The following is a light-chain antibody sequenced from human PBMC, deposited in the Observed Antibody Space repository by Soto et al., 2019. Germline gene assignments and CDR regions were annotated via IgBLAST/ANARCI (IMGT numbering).Light chain of an antibody. CDR1: RSDVGGYEY. CDR3: SSYSSSSTSVL. J-gene: IGLJ2*01. Sequence: QSALTQPASVSVSPGQSIAISCSGTRSDVGGYEYVSWYQQHPAKVPKLLIYDVNNRPSGVSTRFSGSKSGNTASLTISGLQAEDEAFYYCSSYSSSSTSVLFGAGTKLTVL. V-gene: IGLV2-14*03. CDR2: DVN.